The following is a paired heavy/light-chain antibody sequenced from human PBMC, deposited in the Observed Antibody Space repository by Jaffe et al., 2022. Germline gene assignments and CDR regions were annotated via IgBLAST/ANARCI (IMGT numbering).Light chain of an antibody. V-gene: IGLV3-19*01. CDR2: GNN. CDR3: NSRDTGTSRWL. CDR1: SLRSYY. J-gene: IGLJ3*02. Sequence: SSELTQAPAVSVDLGQTVRITCQGDSLRSYYATWYQQKPGQAPILVIYGNNIRPSGIPDRFSASSSGSTASLTITGAQAEDEADYYCNSRDTGTSRWLFGGGTKVTVL.
Heavy chain of an antibody. D-gene: IGHD3-22*01. CDR1: GFTFKSFD. V-gene: IGHV3-48*03. CDR2: IGRSGSTI. J-gene: IGHJ2*01. Sequence: QLVESGGTFVQPGGSLRLSCAASGFTFKSFDMNWVRQAPGKGLEWVSHIGRSGSTIYYADSVRGRFTISRDNAKNSLHLQMSRLRAEDTAVYYCARESEYSDDSGYRDWYVDLWGRGTLVAVSS. CDR3: ARESEYSDDSGYRDWYVDL.